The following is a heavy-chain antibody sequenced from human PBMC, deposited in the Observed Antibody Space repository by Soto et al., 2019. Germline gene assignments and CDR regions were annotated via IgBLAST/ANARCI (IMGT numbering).Heavy chain of an antibody. CDR1: GGSISSYY. J-gene: IGHJ4*02. D-gene: IGHD5-12*01. Sequence: SETLSLTCTVSGGSISSYYWSWIRQPPGKGLEWIGYIYYTGSTNYNPSLKSRVTISVDTAKNQFSLSLTSVTAADTAVYYCARHSGGYNGFDFSYWGQGALVTVSS. CDR3: ARHSGGYNGFDFSY. V-gene: IGHV4-59*08. CDR2: IYYTGST.